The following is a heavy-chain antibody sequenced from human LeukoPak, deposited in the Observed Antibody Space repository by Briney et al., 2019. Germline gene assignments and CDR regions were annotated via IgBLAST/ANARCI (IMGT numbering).Heavy chain of an antibody. CDR2: INPNSGGT. J-gene: IGHJ3*02. CDR3: ARDLGWITSMVRGNHDAFDI. V-gene: IGHV1-2*02. Sequence: GASVKVSCKASGYTFTGYYMHWVRQAPGQGLEWMGWINPNSGGTNYAQKFQGRVTMTRDTSISTAYMDLSRLRSDDTAVYYCARDLGWITSMVRGNHDAFDIWGQGTMVTVSS. D-gene: IGHD5-18*01. CDR1: GYTFTGYY.